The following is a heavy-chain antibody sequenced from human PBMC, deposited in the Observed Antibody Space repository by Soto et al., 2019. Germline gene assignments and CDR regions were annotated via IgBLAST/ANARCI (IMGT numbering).Heavy chain of an antibody. J-gene: IGHJ6*02. Sequence: QVQLVQSGSEVKKPGASVKVSCKASGYTFTYYYMHWVRQAPGQGLEWMGWINPNSGGTNYAPKFQGRATMTRDTSISTAYMDLSRLRYDDTAVDYCARLPPPSLYYYGMDVWGQGTTVTVSS. V-gene: IGHV1-2*02. CDR3: ARLPPPSLYYYGMDV. CDR1: GYTFTYYY. CDR2: INPNSGGT.